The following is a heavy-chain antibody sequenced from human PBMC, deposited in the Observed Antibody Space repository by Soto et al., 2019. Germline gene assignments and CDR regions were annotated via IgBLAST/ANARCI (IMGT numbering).Heavy chain of an antibody. V-gene: IGHV1-69*08. CDR2: IIPILNRT. Sequence: QVQLVQSGAEVKKPGSSVKVSCKASGGTFSTSTFSWVRQAPGQGLEWMGRIIPILNRTNYAQRFQGRVAITADTSTSTAYMELSSLKSDDTAIYYCATDRGDDYGYYARGQGTLVTVSS. J-gene: IGHJ4*02. CDR1: GGTFSTST. D-gene: IGHD4-17*01. CDR3: ATDRGDDYGYYA.